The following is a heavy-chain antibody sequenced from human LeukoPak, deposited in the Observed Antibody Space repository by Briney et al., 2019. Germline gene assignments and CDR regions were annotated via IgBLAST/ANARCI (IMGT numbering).Heavy chain of an antibody. CDR1: GYSFTSYW. V-gene: IGHV5-51*01. CDR3: ARPAAAGNYYYYGMDV. D-gene: IGHD6-13*01. CDR2: IYPGDSDT. Sequence: AGESLKISCKGSGYSFTSYWIGWVRQMPGKGLEWMGIIYPGDSDTRYSPSFQGQVTISADKSISTAYLQWSSLKASDTAMYYCARPAAAGNYYYYGMDVWGQGTTVTVSS. J-gene: IGHJ6*02.